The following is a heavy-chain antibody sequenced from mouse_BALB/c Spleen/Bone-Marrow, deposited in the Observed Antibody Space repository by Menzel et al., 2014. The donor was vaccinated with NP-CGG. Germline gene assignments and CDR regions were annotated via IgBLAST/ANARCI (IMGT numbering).Heavy chain of an antibody. CDR1: GDSIXSGY. CDR3: ARRDYGKHFDV. Sequence: EVKLQESGPRLVKPSQTLSLTCSVTGDSIXSGYWNWIRKFPGNKLEYMGHISYSGSTYYNPSLKSRISITRDTSTNXYYLQLNSVTTEDTATYYCARRDYGKHFDVWGAGTTVTVSS. J-gene: IGHJ1*01. D-gene: IGHD2-1*01. V-gene: IGHV3-8*02. CDR2: ISYSGST.